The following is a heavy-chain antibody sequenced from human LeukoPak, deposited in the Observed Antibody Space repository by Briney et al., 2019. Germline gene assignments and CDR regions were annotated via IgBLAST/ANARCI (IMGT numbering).Heavy chain of an antibody. CDR2: MEFDGSKI. D-gene: IGHD3-10*01. Sequence: PGGSLRLSCAASESTFSKYGMHWVRQAPGKGLEWVAFMEFDGSKIYYADTVKGRFTISRDNSKITLYLEMNSLRIDDTAVYYCATNPGGDPLDYWGQGIMVTVSS. CDR3: ATNPGGDPLDY. V-gene: IGHV3-30*02. CDR1: ESTFSKYG. J-gene: IGHJ4*02.